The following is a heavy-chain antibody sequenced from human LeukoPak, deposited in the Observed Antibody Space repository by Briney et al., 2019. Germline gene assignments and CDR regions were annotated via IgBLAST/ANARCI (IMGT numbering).Heavy chain of an antibody. CDR3: TRDRGAYNLYDY. D-gene: IGHD1-1*01. CDR2: IRSKAYGETA. J-gene: IGHJ4*02. Sequence: GGSLRLSCTASGFTFGDYAMSWIRQAPGKGLEWVGFIRSKAYGETADYTASVKGRFTISRDDSKAIAYLQMNSLKTEDTAVYHCTRDRGAYNLYDYWGQGTLVTVSS. CDR1: GFTFGDYA. V-gene: IGHV3-49*01.